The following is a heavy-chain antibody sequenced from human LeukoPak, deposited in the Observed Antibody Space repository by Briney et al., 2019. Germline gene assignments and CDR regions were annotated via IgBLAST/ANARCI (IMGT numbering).Heavy chain of an antibody. CDR1: GGSISSSSYY. Sequence: SETLSLTCTVSGGSISSSSYYWRWIRQPPGKGLEWIGSIYYSGSTYYNPSLKSRVTISVDTSKNQFSLKLSSVTAADTAVYYCARVWDGYCSGGSCSDSNWFDPWGQGTLVTVTS. D-gene: IGHD2-15*01. CDR2: IYYSGST. V-gene: IGHV4-39*07. CDR3: ARVWDGYCSGGSCSDSNWFDP. J-gene: IGHJ5*02.